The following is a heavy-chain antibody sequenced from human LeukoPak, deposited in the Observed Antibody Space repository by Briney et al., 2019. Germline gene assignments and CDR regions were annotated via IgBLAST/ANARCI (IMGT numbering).Heavy chain of an antibody. CDR2: ISSSGSTI. CDR1: GFTFSDYY. Sequence: GGSLRLSCAASGFTFSDYYMSWIRQAPGKGLEWGSYISSSGSTIYYADSVKGRFTISRDNTKNSLYLQMNSLRAEDTAVYYCARGTDIMVRGVISSWGQGTLVTVSS. D-gene: IGHD3-10*01. CDR3: ARGTDIMVRGVISS. J-gene: IGHJ5*02. V-gene: IGHV3-11*01.